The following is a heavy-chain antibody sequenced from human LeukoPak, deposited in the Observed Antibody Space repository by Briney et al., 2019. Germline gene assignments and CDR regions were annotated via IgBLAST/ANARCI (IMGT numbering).Heavy chain of an antibody. CDR1: GLTLSDHI. D-gene: IGHD3-16*01. CDR2: SRIKSMSFRT. CDR3: ARDGGRSDNSAFDI. V-gene: IGHV3-72*01. Sequence: GGSLRLSCTASGLTLSDHIIDWVRQAPGKGLEWVGRSRIKSMSFRTEYAPSVKGRFTLSRDESQNSLYLQMNSLETEDTAVYFCARDGGRSDNSAFDIWGQGTMVTVSS. J-gene: IGHJ3*02.